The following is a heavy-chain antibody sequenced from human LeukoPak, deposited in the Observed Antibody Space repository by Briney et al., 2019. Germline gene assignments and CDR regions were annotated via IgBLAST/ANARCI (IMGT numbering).Heavy chain of an antibody. CDR2: ISYDGSNK. CDR1: GFTFSSYA. V-gene: IGHV3-30*04. Sequence: GGSLRLSCAASGFTFSSYAMHWVRQAPVKGLEWVAVISYDGSNKYYADSVKGRFTISRDNSKNTLYLQMNSLRAEDTAVYYCARDLTADILTGYYRNWFDPWGQGTLVTVSS. CDR3: ARDLTADILTGYYRNWFDP. D-gene: IGHD3-9*01. J-gene: IGHJ5*02.